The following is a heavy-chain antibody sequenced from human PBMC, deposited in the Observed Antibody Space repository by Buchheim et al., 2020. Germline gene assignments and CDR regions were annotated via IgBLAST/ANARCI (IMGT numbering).Heavy chain of an antibody. Sequence: EVQLVESGGGLVQPGGSLRLSCAASGFTFSSYWMSWVRQAPGKGLEWVSNIKQGGGEKYYVDSVKGRFTISRDNSKNSLYLQMNSLRAEDTAVYYCARDKGSSSSTRNYWGQGTL. D-gene: IGHD6-6*01. CDR2: IKQGGGEK. J-gene: IGHJ4*02. CDR3: ARDKGSSSSTRNY. CDR1: GFTFSSYW. V-gene: IGHV3-7*01.